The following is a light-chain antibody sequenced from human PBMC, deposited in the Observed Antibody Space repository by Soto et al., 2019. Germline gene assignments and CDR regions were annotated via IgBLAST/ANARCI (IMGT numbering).Light chain of an antibody. CDR1: QNISDW. J-gene: IGKJ1*01. V-gene: IGKV1-5*03. Sequence: DIQMTQSPSTLSASIGDRVTITCRASQNISDWLAWYQKKPGKAPLLLIYKASTLESVVPSRFSGSGSGTEFTLTISSLQPDDFATYYCQQYDGSFMWTFGQGTKVEVK. CDR2: KAS. CDR3: QQYDGSFMWT.